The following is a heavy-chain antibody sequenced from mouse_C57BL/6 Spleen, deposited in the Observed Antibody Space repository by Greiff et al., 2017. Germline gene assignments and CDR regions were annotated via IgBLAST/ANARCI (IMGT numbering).Heavy chain of an antibody. V-gene: IGHV5-9*01. CDR1: GFTFGSYT. CDR3: ARQSSGYDFDY. J-gene: IGHJ2*01. D-gene: IGHD3-2*02. Sequence: EVKLVESGGGLVKPGGSLKLSCAASGFTFGSYTMSWVRQTPEKRLEWVATISGGGGNTYYPDSVKGRFTISRDNAKNTLYLQMSSLRSEDTALYYCARQSSGYDFDYWGTGTTLTVSS. CDR2: ISGGGGNT.